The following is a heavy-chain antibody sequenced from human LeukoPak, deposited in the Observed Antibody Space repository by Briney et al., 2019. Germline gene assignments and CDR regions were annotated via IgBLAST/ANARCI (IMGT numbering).Heavy chain of an antibody. Sequence: GGSLRLSCAASGFTFSSYAMHWVRQAPGKGLEWVAVISYDGSNKYYADSVKGRFTVIRDISKNTLSLQMNSLRAGDTAVYYCAKDLGYSTGWYAFDCWGQGTLATVSS. CDR2: ISYDGSNK. CDR1: GFTFSSYA. J-gene: IGHJ4*02. CDR3: AKDLGYSTGWYAFDC. D-gene: IGHD6-19*01. V-gene: IGHV3-30-3*01.